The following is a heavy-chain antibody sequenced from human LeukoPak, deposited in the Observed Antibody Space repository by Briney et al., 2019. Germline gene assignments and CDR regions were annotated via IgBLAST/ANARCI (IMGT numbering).Heavy chain of an antibody. CDR3: ARDLEYGDAFDI. CDR2: INPSGGST. J-gene: IGHJ3*02. CDR1: GYTFTSYY. Sequence: GATVKVSCKASGYTFTSYYMHWVRQAPGQGLEWMGIINPSGGSTSYAQKFQGRVTMTRDTSTGTVYMELSSLRSEDTAVYYCARDLEYGDAFDIWGQGTMVTVSS. D-gene: IGHD6-6*01. V-gene: IGHV1-46*01.